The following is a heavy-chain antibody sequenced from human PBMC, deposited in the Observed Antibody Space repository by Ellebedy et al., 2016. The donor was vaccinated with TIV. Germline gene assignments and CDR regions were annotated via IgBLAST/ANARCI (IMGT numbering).Heavy chain of an antibody. CDR2: INHSGST. CDR3: ARGPSSSSWYWD. D-gene: IGHD6-13*01. Sequence: SETLSLTXAVYGGSFSGYYWSWIRQPPGKGLEWIGEINHSGSTNYNPSLKSRVTISVDTSKNQFSLKLSSVTAADTAVYYCARGPSSSSWYWDWGQGTLVTVSS. CDR1: GGSFSGYY. V-gene: IGHV4-34*01. J-gene: IGHJ4*02.